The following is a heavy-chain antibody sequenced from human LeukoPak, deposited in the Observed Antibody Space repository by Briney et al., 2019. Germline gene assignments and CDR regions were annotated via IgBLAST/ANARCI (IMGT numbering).Heavy chain of an antibody. CDR1: GGSFSGYY. D-gene: IGHD4-17*01. V-gene: IGHV4-34*01. CDR2: INHSGST. CDR3: ASYGDYTGYYYGMDV. J-gene: IGHJ6*02. Sequence: SETLSLTCAVYGGSFSGYYWSWIRQPPGKGLEWIGEINHSGSTNYNPSLESRVTISVDTSKNQFSLKLSSVTAADTAVYYCASYGDYTGYYYGMDVWGQGTTVTVSS.